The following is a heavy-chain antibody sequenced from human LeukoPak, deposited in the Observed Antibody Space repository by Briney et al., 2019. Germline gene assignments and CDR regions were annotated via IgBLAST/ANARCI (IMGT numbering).Heavy chain of an antibody. V-gene: IGHV1-46*01. D-gene: IGHD6-19*01. J-gene: IGHJ3*02. CDR1: GYTFTSYY. CDR2: INPSGGST. CDR3: ARGRYSSGWYGAFDI. Sequence: HWASVKVSCKASGYTFTSYYMHWVRQAPGQGLEWMGIINPSGGSTSYAQKFQGRVTMTRNTSISTAYMELSSLRSEDTAVYYCARGRYSSGWYGAFDIWGQGTMVTVSS.